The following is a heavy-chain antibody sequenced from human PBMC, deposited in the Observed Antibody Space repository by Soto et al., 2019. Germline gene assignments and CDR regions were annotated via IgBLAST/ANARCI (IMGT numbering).Heavy chain of an antibody. J-gene: IGHJ4*02. D-gene: IGHD3-10*01. CDR3: ARALLWLGELYNYFDY. CDR2: IIPIFGTA. V-gene: IGHV1-69*01. Sequence: GLEWMGGIIPIFGTANYAQKFQGRVTITADESTSTAYMELSSLRSEDTAVYYCARALLWLGELYNYFDYWGQATLVISSS.